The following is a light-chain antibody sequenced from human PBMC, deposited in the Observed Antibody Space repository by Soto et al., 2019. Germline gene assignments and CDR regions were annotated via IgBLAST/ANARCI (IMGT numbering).Light chain of an antibody. CDR1: QSIRTS. J-gene: IGKJ1*01. Sequence: EIHITLSPSTLSALVGDRVNITCRASQSIRTSLAWYQQKPGKAPKLLIYLASSLESGVPARFSGSGSATEFTLSISSLQPDDFATYYCQQYDSYSRTFGQGTRWIS. V-gene: IGKV1-5*03. CDR3: QQYDSYSRT. CDR2: LAS.